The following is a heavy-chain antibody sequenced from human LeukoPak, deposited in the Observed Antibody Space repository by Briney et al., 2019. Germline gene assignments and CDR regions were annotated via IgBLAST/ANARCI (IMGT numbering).Heavy chain of an antibody. CDR3: ARGGSNGLYYYMDV. J-gene: IGHJ6*03. D-gene: IGHD4-23*01. V-gene: IGHV3-48*01. Sequence: GGSLRLSCAASGFTFSSYSMNWVRQAPGKGLEWVSYISSSSSTIYYADSVKGRFTISRDNAKNSLYLQMSSLRAEDTALYHCARGGSNGLYYYMDVWGKGTTVTVSS. CDR2: ISSSSSTI. CDR1: GFTFSSYS.